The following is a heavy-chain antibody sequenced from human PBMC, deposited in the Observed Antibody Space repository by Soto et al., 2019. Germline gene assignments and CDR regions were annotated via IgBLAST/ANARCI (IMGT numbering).Heavy chain of an antibody. CDR3: ASENYYDSRTFNLI. CDR1: GFTFSGYY. V-gene: IGHV3-11*06. D-gene: IGHD3-22*01. J-gene: IGHJ3*02. CDR2: NSSSSSYT. Sequence: GGSLRLSCAASGFTFSGYYMSWIRQAPGKGLAWVSYNSSSSSYTNYADSVEGRFTMSRDNAKSSLYVQMKSLRAEDTAVYFCASENYYDSRTFNLIWCQGTMVTVSS.